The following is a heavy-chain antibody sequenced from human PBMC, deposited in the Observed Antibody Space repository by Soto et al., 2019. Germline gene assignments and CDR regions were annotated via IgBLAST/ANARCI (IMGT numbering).Heavy chain of an antibody. V-gene: IGHV4-4*07. D-gene: IGHD2-21*02. CDR1: GGSISSYY. CDR3: ARESPAYCGGDCYSVGMDV. Sequence: QVQLQESGPGLVKPSETLSLTCTVSGGSISSYYWSWIRQPAGKGLEWIGRIYTSGSTNYNPSLKSLVTMSVDTSKTQFSLKLSSVTAADTAVYYCARESPAYCGGDCYSVGMDVWGQGTTVTVSS. CDR2: IYTSGST. J-gene: IGHJ6*02.